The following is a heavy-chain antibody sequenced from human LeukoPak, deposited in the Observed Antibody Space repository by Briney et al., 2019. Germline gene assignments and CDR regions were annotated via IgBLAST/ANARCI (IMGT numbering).Heavy chain of an antibody. CDR3: ARAAWSATSKFDS. CDR1: GYTFTDYY. D-gene: IGHD6-13*01. J-gene: IGHJ5*01. V-gene: IGHV1-2*02. Sequence: ASVKVSCKASGYTFTDYYLHWLRQDPGQGLEWVGWINPNSAGTEYAQEFQGRVTMTRDRSNSTAYMELSRLRPDDTAVYYCARAAWSATSKFDSWGQGTRVTVSS. CDR2: INPNSAGT.